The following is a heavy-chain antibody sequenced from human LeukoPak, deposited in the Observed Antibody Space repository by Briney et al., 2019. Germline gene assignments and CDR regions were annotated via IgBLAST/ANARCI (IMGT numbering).Heavy chain of an antibody. CDR1: GYSFTSHY. Sequence: ASVKVSCTASGYSFTSHYMHWVRQAPGQGLGWMGWINPNSGGTNYAQKLQGRVTMTTDTSTSTAYMELRSLRSDDTAVYYCASTLDVYDSSGSYDYWGQGTLVTVSS. D-gene: IGHD3-22*01. V-gene: IGHV1-2*02. CDR3: ASTLDVYDSSGSYDY. CDR2: INPNSGGT. J-gene: IGHJ4*02.